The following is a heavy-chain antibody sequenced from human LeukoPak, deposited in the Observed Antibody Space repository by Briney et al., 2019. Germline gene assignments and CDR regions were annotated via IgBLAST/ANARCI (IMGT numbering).Heavy chain of an antibody. Sequence: ASVKVSCKASGYTFTSYGSSWVRQAPGQELEWMGWISAYNGNTNYAQKLQGRVTMTRDTSISTAYMELSRLRSDDTAVYYCARGPVGATTFHDYWGQGTLVTVSS. CDR1: GYTFTSYG. J-gene: IGHJ4*02. CDR2: ISAYNGNT. D-gene: IGHD1-26*01. V-gene: IGHV1-18*01. CDR3: ARGPVGATTFHDY.